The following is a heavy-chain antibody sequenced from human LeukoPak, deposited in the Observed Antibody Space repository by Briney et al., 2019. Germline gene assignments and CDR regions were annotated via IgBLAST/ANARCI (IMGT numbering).Heavy chain of an antibody. CDR1: GGSISSYY. J-gene: IGHJ4*02. D-gene: IGHD3-22*01. V-gene: IGHV4-59*08. CDR2: IYYSGST. CDR3: ARGFYDSSGYYRDY. Sequence: SETLSLTCTVYGGSISSYYWSWIRQPPGKGLEWIGYIYYSGSTNYNPSLKSRVTISVDTSKNQFSLKLSSVTAADTAVYYCARGFYDSSGYYRDYWGQGTLVTVSS.